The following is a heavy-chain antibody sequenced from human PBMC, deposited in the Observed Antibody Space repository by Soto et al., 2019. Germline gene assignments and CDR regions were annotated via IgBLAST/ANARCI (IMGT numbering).Heavy chain of an antibody. CDR1: GYTFTRYG. D-gene: IGHD2-8*01. V-gene: IGHV1-18*01. CDR2: ISGYNGDA. Sequence: SVKVSCKASGYTFTRYGISWVRQAPGQGLEWMGWISGYNGDANYAQSFQGRVSMTIDTSTTTAYMELRTLTPDDTAVYYCAKNGQPPYYYYGLDVWGQGTTVTVSS. J-gene: IGHJ6*02. CDR3: AKNGQPPYYYYGLDV.